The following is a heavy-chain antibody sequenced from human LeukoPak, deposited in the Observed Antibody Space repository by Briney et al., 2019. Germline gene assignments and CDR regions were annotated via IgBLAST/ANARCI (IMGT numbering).Heavy chain of an antibody. D-gene: IGHD1-26*01. CDR3: ARDQWDKDGSSFAY. CDR2: ISYTGST. Sequence: SETLSLTCTVSGGSISSYYWSWIRQPPGKGLEWIGYISYTGSTNYNPSLKSRVTISVDTSKNQFSLKLNSLTAADTAVYYCARDQWDKDGSSFAYWGQGTLVTVSS. CDR1: GGSISSYY. V-gene: IGHV4-59*01. J-gene: IGHJ4*02.